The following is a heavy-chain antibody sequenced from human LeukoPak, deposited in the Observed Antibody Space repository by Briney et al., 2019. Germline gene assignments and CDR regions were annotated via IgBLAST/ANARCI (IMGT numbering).Heavy chain of an antibody. CDR3: AKYAPPTTVVTRFFDC. V-gene: IGHV3-23*01. Sequence: GGSLRLSCAASGFTFGSYAMTWVRQAPGKGLEWVSVICRAGADIQYADSVKGRFTISRDNSKNTLYLQMNGLRAEDTAVYFCAKYAPPTTVVTRFFDCWGQGALVTVSS. CDR1: GFTFGSYA. CDR2: ICRAGADI. J-gene: IGHJ4*02. D-gene: IGHD4-23*01.